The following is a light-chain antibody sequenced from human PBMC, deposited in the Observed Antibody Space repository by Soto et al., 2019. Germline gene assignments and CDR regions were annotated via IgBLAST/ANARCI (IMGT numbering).Light chain of an antibody. CDR3: QQYGSSIT. J-gene: IGKJ5*01. Sequence: ESVLTQSPGTLSLSPGERATLSCRAGQSITTNYLAWYQQRFGQAPRLLLHGASSRAAGIPDRFSGSGSGTDCTLTISGLEPEDFAVYYCQQYGSSITFGQGTRLQIK. CDR2: GAS. CDR1: QSITTNY. V-gene: IGKV3-20*01.